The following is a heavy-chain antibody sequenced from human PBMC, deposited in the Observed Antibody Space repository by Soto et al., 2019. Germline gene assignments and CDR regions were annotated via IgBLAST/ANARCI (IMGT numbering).Heavy chain of an antibody. CDR3: ASGPGFLEWLLPFDY. CDR2: IYSGGST. Sequence: GGSLRLSCAASGFTVSSNYMSWVRQAPGKGLEWVSVIYSGGSTYYADSVKGRFTISRDNSKNTLYLQMNSLRAEDTAVYYCASGPGFLEWLLPFDYWGQGTLVTVSS. D-gene: IGHD3-3*01. CDR1: GFTVSSNY. V-gene: IGHV3-66*01. J-gene: IGHJ4*02.